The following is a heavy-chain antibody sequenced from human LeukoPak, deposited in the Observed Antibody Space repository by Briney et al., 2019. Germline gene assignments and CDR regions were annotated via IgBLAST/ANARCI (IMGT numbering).Heavy chain of an antibody. D-gene: IGHD5-18*01. J-gene: IGHJ6*02. CDR1: GFTFDDYA. Sequence: GRSLRLSCAASGFTFDDYAMHWVRQAPGKGLEWVSGISWNSGSIGYADSVKGRFTISRDNSKNTLYLQMNSLRAEDTAVYYCARGSVDTAMVYYYGMDVWGQGTTVTVSS. CDR3: ARGSVDTAMVYYYGMDV. CDR2: ISWNSGSI. V-gene: IGHV3-9*01.